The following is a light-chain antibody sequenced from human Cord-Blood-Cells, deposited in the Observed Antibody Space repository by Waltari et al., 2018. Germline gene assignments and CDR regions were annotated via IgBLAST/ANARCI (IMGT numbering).Light chain of an antibody. CDR3: QQLNSYPFT. J-gene: IGKJ3*01. Sequence: IQLTESPSFLSASVGDRVTITCRALQGIRSYLAWYQQKPGKAPTLLLYAASTLQSGVPSRFSGSGSGTEFTLTINSLQPGDFATYYCQQLNSYPFTLGPGTKVDIK. V-gene: IGKV1-9*01. CDR2: AAS. CDR1: QGIRSY.